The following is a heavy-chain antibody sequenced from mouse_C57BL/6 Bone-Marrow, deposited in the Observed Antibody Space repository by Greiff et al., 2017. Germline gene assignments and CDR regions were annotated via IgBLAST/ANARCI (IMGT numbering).Heavy chain of an antibody. CDR1: GYTFTDYY. D-gene: IGHD2-4*01. CDR3: AKSYYDFRFDD. Sequence: VQLQQSGPVLVKPGASVTMSCKASGYTFTDYYMNWVKQSHGKSLEWIGVINPYDGCTSYNQKFKGKATLTVEESSSTAYMELNSMTSEDSAIDYCAKSYYDFRFDDWGQGTTLTVSS. J-gene: IGHJ2*01. CDR2: INPYDGCT. V-gene: IGHV1-19*01.